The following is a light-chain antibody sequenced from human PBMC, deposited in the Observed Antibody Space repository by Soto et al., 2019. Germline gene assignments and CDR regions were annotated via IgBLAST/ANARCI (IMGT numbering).Light chain of an antibody. V-gene: IGKV1-27*01. CDR3: RRYISAPST. Sequence: DIQMTQSPSSLSASVGDRVTITCRASQGISNDLAWYQQKPGKVPKLLIYAASTLQSGVPARFSGSVSGTDFTLTISSLQPEDVATYYCRRYISAPSTFGQGTKVEIK. CDR2: AAS. CDR1: QGISND. J-gene: IGKJ1*01.